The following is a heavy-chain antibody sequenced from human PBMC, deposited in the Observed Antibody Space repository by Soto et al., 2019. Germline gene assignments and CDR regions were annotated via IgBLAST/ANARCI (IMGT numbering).Heavy chain of an antibody. CDR3: ARIWFGEPAYFSRYDP. CDR2: IYYSGST. Sequence: QVQLQESGPGLVKPSQTLSLTCTVSGGSISSGGYYWSWIRQHPGKGLEWIGYIYYSGSTYYNPSLKRRVTISVDTSKNQFSLKLSSVTAADTAVYYCARIWFGEPAYFSRYDPWGQGTLVTVSS. V-gene: IGHV4-31*03. J-gene: IGHJ5*02. CDR1: GGSISSGGYY. D-gene: IGHD3-10*01.